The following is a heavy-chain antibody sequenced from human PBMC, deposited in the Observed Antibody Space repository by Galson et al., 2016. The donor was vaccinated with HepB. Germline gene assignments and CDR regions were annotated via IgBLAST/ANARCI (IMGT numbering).Heavy chain of an antibody. Sequence: SLRLSCAASGFTLSNYDMHWVRQATGKGLEWVAAIGTAGDIYYLDSVEGRFTISRENAKNSLYIEMNSLRAGDTAVYYCARGTLSRFMFYYYGMDVWGQGTTVTVSS. J-gene: IGHJ6*02. CDR2: IGTAGDI. V-gene: IGHV3-13*01. CDR1: GFTLSNYD. CDR3: ARGTLSRFMFYYYGMDV. D-gene: IGHD3-10*02.